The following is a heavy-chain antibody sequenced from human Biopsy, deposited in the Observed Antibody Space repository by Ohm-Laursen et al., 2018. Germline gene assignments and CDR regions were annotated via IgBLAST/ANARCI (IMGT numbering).Heavy chain of an antibody. CDR1: GFTFSTYW. CDR3: AKPADSYGSEFYFDY. D-gene: IGHD3-10*01. J-gene: IGHJ4*02. V-gene: IGHV3-23*01. Sequence: SLRLSCAASGFTFSTYWMTWVRQAPGKGLEWVSVINTSGGSTHYAVSVKGRLTISSDNSKNTLYLRMNSLRAEDRAVYYCAKPADSYGSEFYFDYWGQGTLVNVSS. CDR2: INTSGGST.